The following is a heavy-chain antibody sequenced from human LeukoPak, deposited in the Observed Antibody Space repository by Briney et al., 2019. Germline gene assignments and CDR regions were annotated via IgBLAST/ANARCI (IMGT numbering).Heavy chain of an antibody. J-gene: IGHJ4*02. CDR1: GGSISSYY. D-gene: IGHD6-19*01. CDR2: IYYSGST. Sequence: SETLSLTCTVSGGSISSYYWSWIRQPPGKGLEWIGYIYYSGSTNYNPSLKSRVTISLDKSKNQISLKLSSVTAADTAVYYCARGSQYSSGWLTRFDYWGQGILVTVSS. CDR3: ARGSQYSSGWLTRFDY. V-gene: IGHV4-59*12.